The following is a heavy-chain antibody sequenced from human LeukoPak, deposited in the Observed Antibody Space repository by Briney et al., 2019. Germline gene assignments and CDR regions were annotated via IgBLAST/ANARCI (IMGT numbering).Heavy chain of an antibody. D-gene: IGHD3-9*01. CDR2: INHSGST. CDR3: AREYYDILTGRNDAFDI. V-gene: IGHV4-34*01. CDR1: GGSFSGYY. J-gene: IGHJ3*02. Sequence: SETLSLTCAVYGGSFSGYYWSWIRQPPGKGLEWIGEINHSGSTNYNPSLKSRVTISVDTSKNQFSLKLSSVTAADTAVYYCAREYYDILTGRNDAFDIWGQGTMVTVSS.